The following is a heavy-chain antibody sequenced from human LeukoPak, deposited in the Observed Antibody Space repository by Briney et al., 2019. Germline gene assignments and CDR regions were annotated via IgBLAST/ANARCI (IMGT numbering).Heavy chain of an antibody. J-gene: IGHJ6*02. Sequence: SETPSLTCTVSGGSISSYYWSWIRQPPGKGLEWIGYIYYSGSTNYNPSLKSRVTISVDTSKNQFSLKLSSVTAADTAVYYCARDNIVVVPAATADWNYYYYYGMDVWGQGTTVTVSS. V-gene: IGHV4-59*01. CDR2: IYYSGST. CDR1: GGSISSYY. D-gene: IGHD2-2*01. CDR3: ARDNIVVVPAATADWNYYYYYGMDV.